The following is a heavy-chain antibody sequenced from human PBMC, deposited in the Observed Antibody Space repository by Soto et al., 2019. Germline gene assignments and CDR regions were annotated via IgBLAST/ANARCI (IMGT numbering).Heavy chain of an antibody. J-gene: IGHJ4*02. Sequence: EVKLLESGGGLIPPGASARLSCVTSGFIFDSYAMIWVRQSPGRGLEWVAAISGSGHATYYTRSVQGRFLISRDKSKKTVFLQMNNLRAEDTAVYYCAKGRYFDSSGGCANYWGLGTLVTVSS. CDR1: GFIFDSYA. D-gene: IGHD3-22*01. CDR2: ISGSGHAT. V-gene: IGHV3-23*01. CDR3: AKGRYFDSSGGCANY.